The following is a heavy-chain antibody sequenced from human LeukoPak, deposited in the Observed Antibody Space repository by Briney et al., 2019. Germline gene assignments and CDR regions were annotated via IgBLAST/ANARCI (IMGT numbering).Heavy chain of an antibody. D-gene: IGHD2-2*01. V-gene: IGHV3-7*01. CDR2: IKQDGSEK. CDR3: ARDPYRLGYCSSTSCFIDY. Sequence: PGGSLRLSCAASGFTFSSYWMSWVRQAPGKGLEWVANIKQDGSEKYYVDSVKGRFTISRDNSKNTLYLQMNSLRAEDTAVYYCARDPYRLGYCSSTSCFIDYWGQGTLVTVSS. CDR1: GFTFSSYW. J-gene: IGHJ4*02.